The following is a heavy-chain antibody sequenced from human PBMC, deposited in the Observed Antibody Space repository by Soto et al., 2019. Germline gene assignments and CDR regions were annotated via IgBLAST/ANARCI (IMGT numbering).Heavy chain of an antibody. D-gene: IGHD6-13*01. CDR1: GYSFTSYW. CDR2: IDPSDSYT. Sequence: GESLKISWKGSGYSFTSYWISWVRQMPGKGLEWMGRIDPSDSYTNYSPSFQGHVTISADKSISTAYLQWSSMKASDTAMYYCARGVDPAGTLYYYCGMDVWGKGTTVTVSS. V-gene: IGHV5-10-1*01. CDR3: ARGVDPAGTLYYYCGMDV. J-gene: IGHJ6*04.